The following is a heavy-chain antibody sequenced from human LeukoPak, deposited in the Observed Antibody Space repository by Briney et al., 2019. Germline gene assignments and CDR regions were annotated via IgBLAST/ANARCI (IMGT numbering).Heavy chain of an antibody. V-gene: IGHV3-33*01. J-gene: IGHJ4*02. CDR1: GFTFSSYG. CDR2: IWYDGSNK. D-gene: IGHD3-9*01. Sequence: GRSLRLSCAASGFTFSSYGMHWVRQAPGKGLEWVAVIWYDGSNKYYADSVKGRFTISRDNSKNTLYLQMNSLRAEDTAVYYCAREDILTGYPLFDCWGQGTLVTVSS. CDR3: AREDILTGYPLFDC.